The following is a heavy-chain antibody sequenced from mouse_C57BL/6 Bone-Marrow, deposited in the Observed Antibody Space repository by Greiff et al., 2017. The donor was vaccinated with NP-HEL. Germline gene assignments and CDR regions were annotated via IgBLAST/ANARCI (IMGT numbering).Heavy chain of an antibody. V-gene: IGHV1-55*01. CDR3: ARERRNAGEFAY. Sequence: QVQLQQPGAELVKPGASVKMSCKASGYTFTSYWITWVKQRPGQGLEWIGDIYPGSGSTNYNEKFKSKATLTVDTSSSTAYMQLSSLTSEDSAVYYCARERRNAGEFAYWGQGTLVTVSA. CDR1: GYTFTSYW. J-gene: IGHJ3*01. CDR2: IYPGSGST.